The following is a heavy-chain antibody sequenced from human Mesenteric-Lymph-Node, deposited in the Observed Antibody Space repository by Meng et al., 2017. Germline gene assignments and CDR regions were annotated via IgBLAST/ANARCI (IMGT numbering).Heavy chain of an antibody. CDR2: ISSNGGST. V-gene: IGHV3-64*01. D-gene: IGHD3-10*01. Sequence: GESLKISCAASGFTFSSYAMSWVRQAPGKGLEYVSAISSNGGSTYYANSVKGRFTISRDNSKNTLYLQMGSLRAEDMAVYYCARASVWFGSEIDYWGQGTLVTVSS. CDR1: GFTFSSYA. CDR3: ARASVWFGSEIDY. J-gene: IGHJ4*02.